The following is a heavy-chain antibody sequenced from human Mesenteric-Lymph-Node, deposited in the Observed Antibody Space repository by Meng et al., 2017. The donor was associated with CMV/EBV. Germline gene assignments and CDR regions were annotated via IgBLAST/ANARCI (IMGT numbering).Heavy chain of an antibody. CDR2: ISYDGSNK. Sequence: GESLKISCAASGFTFSNYEMNWVRQAPGKGLEWVAVISYDGSNKYYADSVKGRFTISRDNSKNMLYLEMSSLRVEDTAVYYCAKDVIGAGGGDAFDIWGQGTLVTVSS. J-gene: IGHJ3*02. CDR1: GFTFSNYE. D-gene: IGHD2-15*01. V-gene: IGHV3-30*18. CDR3: AKDVIGAGGGDAFDI.